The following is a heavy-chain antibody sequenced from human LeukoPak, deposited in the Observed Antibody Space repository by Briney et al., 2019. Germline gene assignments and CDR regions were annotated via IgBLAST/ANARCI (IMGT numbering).Heavy chain of an antibody. J-gene: IGHJ4*02. D-gene: IGHD5-18*01. V-gene: IGHV3-30*18. CDR2: ISYDGINK. CDR3: AKGRGGDAGYSYGLVDY. Sequence: GGSLRLSCAASGFTFGGYGMHWVRQAPGKGPEWVAVISYDGINKYHADFVKGRFTISRDNSKNTLYLQMNSLRPEDTALYYCAKGRGGDAGYSYGLVDYWGQGTLVTVSS. CDR1: GFTFGGYG.